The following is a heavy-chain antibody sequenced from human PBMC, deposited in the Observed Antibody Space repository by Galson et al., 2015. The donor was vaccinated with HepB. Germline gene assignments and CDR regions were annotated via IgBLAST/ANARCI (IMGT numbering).Heavy chain of an antibody. J-gene: IGHJ4*02. CDR2: ISQSGTSI. CDR1: GFTLSDYY. V-gene: IGHV3-11*01. D-gene: IGHD3-10*01. Sequence: SLRLSCAVSGFTLSDYYMSWIRQAPGKGLEWLSYISQSGTSIYYADSVKGRFTISRDTAKNSLFLQMNSLRAEDTAVYYCGRGDAGDYWGQGTLVTVSS. CDR3: GRGDAGDY.